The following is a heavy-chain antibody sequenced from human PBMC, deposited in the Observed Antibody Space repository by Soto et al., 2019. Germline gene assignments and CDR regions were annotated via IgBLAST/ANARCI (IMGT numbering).Heavy chain of an antibody. CDR1: GGSISSSSYY. J-gene: IGHJ6*02. D-gene: IGHD2-15*01. V-gene: IGHV4-39*01. Sequence: SETLSLTCTVSGGSISSSSYYWGWIRQPPGKGLEWIGSIYYSGSTYYNPSLKSRVTISVDTSKNQFSLKLSSVTAADTAVYYCARHRKNCSGGSCYWGSYYYYGMDVWGQGTTVTVSS. CDR2: IYYSGST. CDR3: ARHRKNCSGGSCYWGSYYYYGMDV.